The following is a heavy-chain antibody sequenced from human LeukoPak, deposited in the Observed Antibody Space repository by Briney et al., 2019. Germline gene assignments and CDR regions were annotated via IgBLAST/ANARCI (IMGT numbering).Heavy chain of an antibody. CDR1: GGSISSGGYY. J-gene: IGHJ4*02. D-gene: IGHD3-22*01. CDR3: AREAGQYYYDSSGYVFDY. CDR2: IYYSGST. V-gene: IGHV4-30-4*08. Sequence: PSETLSLTCTVSGGSISSGGYYWSWIRQHPGKGLEWIGHIYYSGSTYYNPSLKSRVTISVDTSKNQFSLKLSSVTAADTAVYYCAREAGQYYYDSSGYVFDYWGQGTLVTVSS.